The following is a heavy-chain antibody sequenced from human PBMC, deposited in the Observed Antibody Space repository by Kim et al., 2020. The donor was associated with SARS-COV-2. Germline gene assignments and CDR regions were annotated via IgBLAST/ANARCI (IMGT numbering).Heavy chain of an antibody. D-gene: IGHD4-17*01. CDR3: AREAANGGNDY. CDR1: GGSVSSGSYY. CDR2: IYYSGST. J-gene: IGHJ4*02. Sequence: SETLSLTCTVSGGSVSSGSYYWSWIRQPPGKGLEWIGDIYYSGSTNYNPSLKSRVTISVDTSKNQFSLKLSSVTAADTAVYYCAREAANGGNDYWGQGTLVTVSS. V-gene: IGHV4-61*01.